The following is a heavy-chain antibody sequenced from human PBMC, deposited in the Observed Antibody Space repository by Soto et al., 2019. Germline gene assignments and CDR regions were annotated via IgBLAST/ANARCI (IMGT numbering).Heavy chain of an antibody. CDR2: ISGSGGST. CDR1: GFTFSSYA. CDR3: AKAPSPRSSPDY. Sequence: EVQLLESGGGLVQPGGSLRLSCAASGFTFSSYAMSWVRQAPGKGLEWVSAISGSGGSTYYADSVKGRITISRDNSKNTLYLQMNSLRAEDTAVYYCAKAPSPRSSPDYWGQGTLVTVSS. J-gene: IGHJ4*02. V-gene: IGHV3-23*01.